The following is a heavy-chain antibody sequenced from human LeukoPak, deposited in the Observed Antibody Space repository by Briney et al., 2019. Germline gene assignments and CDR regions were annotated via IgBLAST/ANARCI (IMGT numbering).Heavy chain of an antibody. CDR2: ISYDGSNK. J-gene: IGHJ4*02. CDR3: AKSGARSSWSPRVKTYLDY. D-gene: IGHD6-13*01. CDR1: GFTFSTYG. Sequence: GGSLRLSCAASGFTFSTYGMHWVRQAPGKGLEWVAVISYDGSNKYYADSVKGRFTISRDNSKNTLYLQMNSLRAEDTAVYYCAKSGARSSWSPRVKTYLDYWGQGTLVTVSS. V-gene: IGHV3-30*18.